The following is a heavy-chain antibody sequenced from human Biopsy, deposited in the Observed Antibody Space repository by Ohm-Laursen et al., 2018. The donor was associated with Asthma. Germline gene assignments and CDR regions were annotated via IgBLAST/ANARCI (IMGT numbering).Heavy chain of an antibody. D-gene: IGHD2-21*01. J-gene: IGHJ4*02. Sequence: SSVKVSCKASGGTFSSYSVSWVRQAPGRGLEWMGGIIPIFGTPSYAQNFQSRLTITADDSTSTVYMELSSLRSEDTAMYYCARSYCGGDCFSPFDYWGQGTLVTVPS. CDR1: GGTFSSYS. CDR2: IIPIFGTP. V-gene: IGHV1-69*01. CDR3: ARSYCGGDCFSPFDY.